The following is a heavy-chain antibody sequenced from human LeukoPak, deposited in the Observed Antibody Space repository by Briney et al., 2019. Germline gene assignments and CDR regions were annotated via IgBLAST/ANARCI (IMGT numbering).Heavy chain of an antibody. Sequence: PGGSLRLSCAASGFTFSTYSMSWVRQAPGKGLEWVSLISGSSSHIYYADSVKGRFSISRDNAKNSVYLQMNSLRAEDTAVYYCVRDRWEGTTGGDYWGQGTLVTVSS. V-gene: IGHV3-21*01. CDR1: GFTFSTYS. CDR2: ISGSSSHI. D-gene: IGHD1-7*01. CDR3: VRDRWEGTTGGDY. J-gene: IGHJ4*02.